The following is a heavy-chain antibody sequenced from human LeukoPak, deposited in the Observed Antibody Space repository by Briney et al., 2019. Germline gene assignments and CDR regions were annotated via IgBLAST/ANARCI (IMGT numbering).Heavy chain of an antibody. D-gene: IGHD2-2*01. CDR1: GFTFSSYA. V-gene: IGHV3-23*01. CDR2: ISGSGGST. CDR3: AKGRLGCSSTSCHVDYYYYGMDV. Sequence: GGSLRLSCAASGFTFSSYAMSWVRQAPGKGLEWVSAISGSGGSTYYADSVKGRFTISRDNSKNTLYLQMNSLRAEDTAVYYCAKGRLGCSSTSCHVDYYYYGMDVWGKGTTVTVSS. J-gene: IGHJ6*04.